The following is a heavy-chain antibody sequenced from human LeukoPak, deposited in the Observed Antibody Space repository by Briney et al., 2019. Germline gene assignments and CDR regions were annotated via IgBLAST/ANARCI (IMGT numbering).Heavy chain of an antibody. Sequence: SGGSLRLSCAASGFTVSSNYMSWVRQAPGKGLEWVSVIYSGGSTYYADSVKGRFTISRDNSKNTLYLQMNSLRAEDTAVYYCARRHFGGDYGMDVWGQGTTVTVSS. D-gene: IGHD3-3*01. CDR1: GFTVSSNY. CDR3: ARRHFGGDYGMDV. V-gene: IGHV3-66*04. J-gene: IGHJ6*02. CDR2: IYSGGST.